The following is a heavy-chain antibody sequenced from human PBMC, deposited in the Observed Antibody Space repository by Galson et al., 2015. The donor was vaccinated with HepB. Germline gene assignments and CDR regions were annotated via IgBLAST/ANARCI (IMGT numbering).Heavy chain of an antibody. Sequence: SVKVSCKASGYTFTSYAMHWVRQAPGQRLEWMGWINAGNGNTKYSQKFQGRVTITRDTSASTAYMELSNLRSEDTAVYYCARGVQPLVNYYGMDVWGQGTTVTVSS. CDR3: ARGVQPLVNYYGMDV. V-gene: IGHV1-3*01. D-gene: IGHD3-22*01. J-gene: IGHJ6*02. CDR2: INAGNGNT. CDR1: GYTFTSYA.